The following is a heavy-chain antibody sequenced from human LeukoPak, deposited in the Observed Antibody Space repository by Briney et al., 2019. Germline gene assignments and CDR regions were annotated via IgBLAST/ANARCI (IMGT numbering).Heavy chain of an antibody. Sequence: PSQTLSLTCTVSGGSISSGGYYWSWIRQPPGKGLEWIGYIYHSGSTYYNPSLKSRVTISVDRSKNQFSLKLSSVTAADTAVYYCARHPLETRNNTAMSKLAFDYWGQGTLVTVSS. CDR2: IYHSGST. D-gene: IGHD5-18*01. CDR3: ARHPLETRNNTAMSKLAFDY. J-gene: IGHJ4*02. CDR1: GGSISSGGYY. V-gene: IGHV4-30-2*01.